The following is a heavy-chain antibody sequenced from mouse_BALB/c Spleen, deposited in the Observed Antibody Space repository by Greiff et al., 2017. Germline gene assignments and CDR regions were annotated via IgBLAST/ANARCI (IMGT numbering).Heavy chain of an antibody. D-gene: IGHD1-1*02. J-gene: IGHJ4*01. CDR2: IWAGGST. Sequence: VQLVESGPGLVAPSQSLSITCTVSGFSLTSYGVHWVRQPPGKGLEWLGVIWAGGSTNYNSALMSRLSISKDNSKSQVFLKMNSLQTDDTAMYYCARSGIYAMDYWGQGTSVTVSS. V-gene: IGHV2-9*02. CDR1: GFSLTSYG. CDR3: ARSGIYAMDY.